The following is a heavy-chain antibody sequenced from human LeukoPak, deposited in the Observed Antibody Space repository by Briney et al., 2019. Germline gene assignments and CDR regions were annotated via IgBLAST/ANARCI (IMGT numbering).Heavy chain of an antibody. D-gene: IGHD3-22*01. CDR2: IDYSGTT. V-gene: IGHV4-59*01. Sequence: PSETLSLTCTISGGSISSYYWSWIRQPPGKGLEWIGYIDYSGTTNYHPSLKSRVTISLDTSKNQFSLKLSSVTAAGTAVYYCARETGSYYDSSGYYYGGFYFDYWGQGTLVTVSS. CDR3: ARETGSYYDSSGYYYGGFYFDY. CDR1: GGSISSYY. J-gene: IGHJ4*02.